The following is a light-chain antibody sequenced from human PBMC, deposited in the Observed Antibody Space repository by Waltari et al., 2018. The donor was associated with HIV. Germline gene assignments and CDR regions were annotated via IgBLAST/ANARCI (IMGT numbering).Light chain of an antibody. CDR3: CSYAGSGTFVV. V-gene: IGLV2-23*02. Sequence: QSALTQPASVTGSPGQSIPLPCSGTRSDIGSYVPVPWHQHFPGKAHQRILYDVNERPSGVSPRYSGSKSGNAASLVISGLQSEDEADYYCCSYAGSGTFVVFGGGTRLTV. CDR1: RSDIGSYVP. CDR2: DVN. J-gene: IGLJ3*02.